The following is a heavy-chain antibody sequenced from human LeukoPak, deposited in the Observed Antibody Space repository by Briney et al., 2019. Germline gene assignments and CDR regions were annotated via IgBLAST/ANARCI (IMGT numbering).Heavy chain of an antibody. J-gene: IGHJ4*02. CDR1: GGTFSSYT. Sequence: GSSVKVSCKASGGTFSSYTISWVRQAPGQGLEWMGRIIPILGIANYAQKFQGRVTITADKSTSTAYMELSSLRSEDTAVYYCARAMVATTSPFDYWGQGTLVTVSS. V-gene: IGHV1-69*02. CDR2: IIPILGIA. D-gene: IGHD5-24*01. CDR3: ARAMVATTSPFDY.